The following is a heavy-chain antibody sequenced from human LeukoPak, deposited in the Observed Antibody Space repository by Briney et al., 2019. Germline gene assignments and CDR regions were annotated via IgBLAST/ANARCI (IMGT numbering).Heavy chain of an antibody. J-gene: IGHJ4*02. D-gene: IGHD6-19*01. CDR2: ISSSSSYV. Sequence: GGSLRLSCAASGFTFSSYSMNWVRQAPGKGLEWVSSISSSSSYVYYADSVKGRFTISRDNAKNSLYLQMNSLRAEDTAVYYCARGSFSGQWLVPTFFDYWGQGTLVTVSS. CDR1: GFTFSSYS. CDR3: ARGSFSGQWLVPTFFDY. V-gene: IGHV3-21*01.